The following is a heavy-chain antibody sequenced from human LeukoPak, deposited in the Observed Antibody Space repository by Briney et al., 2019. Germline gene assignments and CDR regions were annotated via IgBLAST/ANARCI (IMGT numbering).Heavy chain of an antibody. D-gene: IGHD3-22*01. V-gene: IGHV3-23*01. CDR1: GFTFSSYG. Sequence: GGTLRLSCAASGFTFSSYGMSWVRQAPGKGLEWVSGISGSGGSTYYADSVKGRFTISRDNSKNTMYLQMNSLRAEDTAVYYCAKADRRWATYYYDSSGYYYDYWGQGTLVIVSS. CDR3: AKADRRWATYYYDSSGYYYDY. J-gene: IGHJ4*02. CDR2: ISGSGGST.